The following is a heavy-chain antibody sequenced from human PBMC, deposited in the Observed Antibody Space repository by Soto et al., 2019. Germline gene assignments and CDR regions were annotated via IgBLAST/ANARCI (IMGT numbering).Heavy chain of an antibody. J-gene: IGHJ4*02. V-gene: IGHV4-34*01. Sequence: QVQLQQWGAGLLKPSETLSLTCAVYGGSFSGYYWSWIRQPPGKGLEWIGEINHSGSTNYNPSLKSRVTISVDTSKNHFSLKLSSVTAADTAVYYCARSQQQLVKDFDYWGQGTLVTVSS. CDR2: INHSGST. CDR1: GGSFSGYY. D-gene: IGHD6-13*01. CDR3: ARSQQQLVKDFDY.